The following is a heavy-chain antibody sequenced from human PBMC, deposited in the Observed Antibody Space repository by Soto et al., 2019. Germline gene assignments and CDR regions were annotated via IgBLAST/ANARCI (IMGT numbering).Heavy chain of an antibody. CDR3: ATKVRVTNYLYYGMDV. V-gene: IGHV3-30*03. J-gene: IGHJ6*02. D-gene: IGHD2-21*02. CDR1: GFSFNTSG. CDR2: IAFDGSQE. Sequence: QVQLVESGGGVVQPGRALRLSCAASGFSFNTSGMHWVRQAPGKGLEWVAVIAFDGSQEFYGDSVRGRFTISRVNSKNTLFLQMKSLTPEDTAVYYCATKVRVTNYLYYGMDVWGQGTTVTVSS.